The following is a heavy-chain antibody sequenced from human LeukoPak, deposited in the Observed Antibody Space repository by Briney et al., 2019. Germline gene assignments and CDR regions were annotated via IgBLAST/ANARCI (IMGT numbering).Heavy chain of an antibody. CDR2: INHSGST. D-gene: IGHD3-22*01. V-gene: IGHV4-34*01. Sequence: SETLSLTCAVYGGSSSGYYWSWIRQPPGKGLEWIGEINHSGSTNYNPSLKSRVTISVDTSKNQFSLKLSSVTAADTAVYYCARGYIGYYYDSSGLDYWGQGTLVTVSS. CDR3: ARGYIGYYYDSSGLDY. J-gene: IGHJ4*02. CDR1: GGSSSGYY.